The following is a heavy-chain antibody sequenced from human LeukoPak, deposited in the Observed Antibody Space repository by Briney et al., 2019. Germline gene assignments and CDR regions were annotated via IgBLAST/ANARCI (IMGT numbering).Heavy chain of an antibody. Sequence: QSGGSLRLSCEASGFTFSAYEMNWVRQAPGKGLEWVSAISGSGGSTYYADSVKGRFTISRDNSKNTLYLQMNSLRAEDTAVYYCAAGGGSYYVGAFDIWGQGTMVTVSS. J-gene: IGHJ3*02. CDR1: GFTFSAYE. D-gene: IGHD1-26*01. V-gene: IGHV3-23*01. CDR2: ISGSGGST. CDR3: AAGGGSYYVGAFDI.